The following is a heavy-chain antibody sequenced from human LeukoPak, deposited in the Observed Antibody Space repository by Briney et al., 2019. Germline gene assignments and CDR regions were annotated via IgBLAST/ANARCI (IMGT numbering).Heavy chain of an antibody. J-gene: IGHJ4*02. V-gene: IGHV4-34*01. CDR3: ARVNRYNWNYVDY. CDR1: GGSFSGYY. D-gene: IGHD1-20*01. CDR2: INHSGST. Sequence: SETLSLTCAVYGGSFSGYYWSWIRQPAGKGLEWIGEINHSGSTNYNPSLKSRVTISVDTSKNQFSLKLSSVTAADTAVYYCARVNRYNWNYVDYWGQGTLVTVSS.